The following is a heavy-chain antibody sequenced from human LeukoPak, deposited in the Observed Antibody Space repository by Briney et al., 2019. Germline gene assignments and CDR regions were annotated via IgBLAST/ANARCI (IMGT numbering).Heavy chain of an antibody. CDR3: AEDLDAYYYDSSGPYEY. V-gene: IGHV3-30*18. CDR2: ISYDGSNK. D-gene: IGHD3-22*01. Sequence: GGSLRLSCAASGFTFSSYGMHWVRQAPGKGLEWVAVISYDGSNKYYADSVKGRFTISRDNSKNTLYLQMNSLRAEDTAVYYCAEDLDAYYYDSSGPYEYWGQGTLVTVSS. J-gene: IGHJ4*02. CDR1: GFTFSSYG.